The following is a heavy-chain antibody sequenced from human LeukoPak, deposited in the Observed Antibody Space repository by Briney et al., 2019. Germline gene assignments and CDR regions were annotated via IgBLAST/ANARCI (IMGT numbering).Heavy chain of an antibody. V-gene: IGHV3-23*01. J-gene: IGHJ4*02. CDR1: GFTFDGYA. CDR2: ISGNGVNT. D-gene: IGHD6-19*01. Sequence: GGSLRLTCAASGFTFDGYAMSWVRQTPGKGLEWVSSISGNGVNTYHADSVKGRFTISRDNSKNKLYLQMIGLRAEDTAVYHCAKEAGNGWSYFDYWGQGTLVTVSS. CDR3: AKEAGNGWSYFDY.